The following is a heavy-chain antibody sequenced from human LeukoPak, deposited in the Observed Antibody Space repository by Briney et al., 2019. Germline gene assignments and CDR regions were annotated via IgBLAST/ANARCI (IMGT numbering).Heavy chain of an antibody. D-gene: IGHD3-22*01. J-gene: IGHJ4*02. V-gene: IGHV3-43D*03. CDR2: ISWDGGRI. CDR1: GFTFDDYA. Sequence: LPGGSLRLSCAASGFTFDDYAMHWVRQAPGKGLEWVSLISWDGGRIYYAGSVKGRFTISRDNSKHSLYLQMNSLRAEDTAVYYCASSSGYYPGYWSQGTLLTVSS. CDR3: ASSSGYYPGY.